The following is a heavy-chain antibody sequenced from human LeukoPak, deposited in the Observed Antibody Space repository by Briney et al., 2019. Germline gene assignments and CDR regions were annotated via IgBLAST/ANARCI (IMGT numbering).Heavy chain of an antibody. J-gene: IGHJ4*02. CDR3: ARPIYYDSSGYYLY. Sequence: PGGSLRLSCAASGFTFSSYAMHWVRQAPGKGLEYVSAISSNGGSTYYANSVKGRFTISRDNSKNTLYLQMGSLRAEDTAVYYCARPIYYDSSGYYLYWGQGTLVTVSS. V-gene: IGHV3-64*01. CDR1: GFTFSSYA. D-gene: IGHD3-22*01. CDR2: ISSNGGST.